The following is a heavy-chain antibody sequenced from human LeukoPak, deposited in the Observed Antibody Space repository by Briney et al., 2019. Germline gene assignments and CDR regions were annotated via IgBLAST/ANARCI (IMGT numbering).Heavy chain of an antibody. J-gene: IGHJ4*02. CDR1: GYTFTSYA. CDR3: ARVHRFGELLAAADY. CDR2: INAGNGNT. Sequence: ASVKVSCKASGYTFTSYAMHWVRQAPGQRLEWMGWINAGNGNTKYSQKFQGRVTITRDTSASTAYMELSSLRSEDTAVYYCARVHRFGELLAAADYWGQGTLVTASS. D-gene: IGHD3-10*01. V-gene: IGHV1-3*01.